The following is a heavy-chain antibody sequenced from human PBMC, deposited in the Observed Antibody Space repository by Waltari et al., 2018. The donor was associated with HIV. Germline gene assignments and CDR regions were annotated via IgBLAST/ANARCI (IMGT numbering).Heavy chain of an antibody. CDR1: VGSLRSSGYY. CDR2: IYNGGSA. J-gene: IGHJ3*02. Sequence: QLQLQESGPGLVESSETRSLICTVSVGSLRSSGYYWGWIRQPPGKGLEWIGNIYNGGSAYYSPSLRSRVIISADASKNHFSLNLKSVTASDTAMYFCARQACTSSTCLFMDKFDIWGQGTMVTVSS. CDR3: ARQACTSSTCLFMDKFDI. V-gene: IGHV4-39*01. D-gene: IGHD2-2*01.